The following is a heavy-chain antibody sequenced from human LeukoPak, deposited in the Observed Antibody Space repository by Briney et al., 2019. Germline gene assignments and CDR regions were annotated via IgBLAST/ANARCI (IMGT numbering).Heavy chain of an antibody. CDR3: ARYWDRRTGGGPDAFDI. Sequence: SETLSLTCAVYGGSFSGYYWSWIRQPPGKGPEWIGYIYYSGSTNYNPSLKSRVTISVDTSKNQFSLKLSSVTAADTAVYYCARYWDRRTGGGPDAFDIWGQGTMVTVSS. CDR2: IYYSGST. CDR1: GGSFSGYY. D-gene: IGHD7-27*01. J-gene: IGHJ3*02. V-gene: IGHV4-59*01.